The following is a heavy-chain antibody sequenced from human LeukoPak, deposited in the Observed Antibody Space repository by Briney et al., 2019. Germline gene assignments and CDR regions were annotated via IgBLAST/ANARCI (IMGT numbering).Heavy chain of an antibody. CDR3: AKIDSPRVGWRAPFDC. CDR1: GFTFGGSA. D-gene: IGHD6-19*01. V-gene: IGHV3-23*01. Sequence: GGSLRLSCEASGFTFGGSAMSWVRQAPGKGLEWISDISGPGRETYYADSVRGRFTISRDNAKNTLYLQLNSLGTEDTAVYFCAKIDSPRVGWRAPFDCWGQGTLVTVSS. J-gene: IGHJ4*02. CDR2: ISGPGRET.